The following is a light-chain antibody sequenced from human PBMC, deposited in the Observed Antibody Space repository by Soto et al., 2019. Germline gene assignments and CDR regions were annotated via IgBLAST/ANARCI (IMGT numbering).Light chain of an antibody. V-gene: IGKV1-27*01. Sequence: DIQMTQSPSSLSASVGDRVTITCRASQGISSSLAWYQHKPGKVPELLIYAASTLHSGVPSRFSGSGSGTDFTLTISSLQPEDVATYYCQEYYSPPFTFGPGTKLNFK. J-gene: IGKJ3*01. CDR1: QGISSS. CDR3: QEYYSPPFT. CDR2: AAS.